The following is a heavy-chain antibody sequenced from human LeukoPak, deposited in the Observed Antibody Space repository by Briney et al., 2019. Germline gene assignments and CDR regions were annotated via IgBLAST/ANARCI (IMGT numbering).Heavy chain of an antibody. CDR1: GDSMSSYY. Sequence: PSETLSLTCTVSGDSMSSYYWSWIRQPPGKGLEWIGYIYYSGSTNYNPSLKSRVTISADTSKNQFSLKLSSVTAADTAVYYCAREGYCSNGVCPTWLDPWGQGTLVTVSS. D-gene: IGHD2-8*01. J-gene: IGHJ5*02. CDR3: AREGYCSNGVCPTWLDP. CDR2: IYYSGST. V-gene: IGHV4-59*01.